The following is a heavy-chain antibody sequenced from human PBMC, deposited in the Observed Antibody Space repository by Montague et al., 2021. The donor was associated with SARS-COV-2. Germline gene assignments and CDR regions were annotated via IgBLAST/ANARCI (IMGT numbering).Heavy chain of an antibody. Sequence: SETLSLTCTVSGVAVRRRCSGEHTSALQSPMECVWRLMLRGTTIYNPSVKSGITISEDTSKNQFYLRLNSVTAADTAVYYCARGRRPVVVPGAGPAGRAFDIWGQGTMVTVSS. V-gene: IGHV4-34*10. CDR3: ARGRRPVVVPGAGPAGRAFDI. CDR1: GVAVRRRC. D-gene: IGHD2-2*01. J-gene: IGHJ3*02. CDR2: LMLRGTT.